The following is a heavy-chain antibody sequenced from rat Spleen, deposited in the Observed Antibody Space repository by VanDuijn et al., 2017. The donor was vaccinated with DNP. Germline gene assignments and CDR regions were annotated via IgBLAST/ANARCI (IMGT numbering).Heavy chain of an antibody. CDR2: ITNTGGTI. CDR3: ASSFRRSNPYKFITIAAKDWYFDF. CDR1: GFTFNNYW. V-gene: IGHV5-31*01. Sequence: EVELVESGGGLVQPGRSLKLSCVVSGFTFNNYWMSWIRQAPGKGLEWVASITNTGGTIYYPDSVKGRFTISRDNAKSTLYLQMNSLRSEDTATYYCASSFRRSNPYKFITIAAKDWYFDFWGPGTMVTVSS. J-gene: IGHJ1*01. D-gene: IGHD1-2*01.